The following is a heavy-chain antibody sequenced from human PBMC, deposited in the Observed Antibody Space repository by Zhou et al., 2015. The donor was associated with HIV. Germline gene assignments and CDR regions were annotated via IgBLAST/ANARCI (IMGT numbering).Heavy chain of an antibody. CDR3: ARVSYHLTSYYFYAMDV. Sequence: QVQLVQSGAEVKKPGSSVKVSCKASGGTFNTYEVSWVRQAPGQGLEWMGGIIPIFGKPNYAQKFQGRLTITANKSATTAYMELSSLRSEDTAVYYCARVSYHLTSYYFYAMDVWGQGTTVTVSS. V-gene: IGHV1-69*06. CDR1: GGTFNTYE. J-gene: IGHJ6*02. CDR2: IIPIFGKP.